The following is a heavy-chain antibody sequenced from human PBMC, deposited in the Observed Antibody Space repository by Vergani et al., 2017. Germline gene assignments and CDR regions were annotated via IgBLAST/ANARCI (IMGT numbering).Heavy chain of an antibody. CDR2: IIPIFGTA. V-gene: IGHV1-69*01. Sequence: QVQLVQSGAEVKKPGSSVTVSCKASGGTFSSYAISWVRQAPGQGLEWMGGIIPIFGTANYAQKFQGRVTITADESTSTAYMELSSLRSEDTAVYYCARDPSSIVGATSEYWGQGTLVTVSS. CDR3: ARDPSSIVGATSEY. J-gene: IGHJ4*02. D-gene: IGHD1-26*01. CDR1: GGTFSSYA.